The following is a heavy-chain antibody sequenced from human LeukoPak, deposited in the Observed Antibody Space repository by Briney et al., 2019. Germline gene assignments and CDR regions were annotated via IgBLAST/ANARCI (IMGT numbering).Heavy chain of an antibody. D-gene: IGHD2-2*02. Sequence: GRSLRLSCAASGFTFDDYAMHGVRQAPGKGLEWVSRISWNSGSIGYAHSVKGRFTISRDNAKNSLYLQMNSLRAEDTDLYYCARVDGYCSSTSCYRDAEYFQHWGQGTLVTVSS. CDR1: GFTFDDYA. J-gene: IGHJ1*01. CDR3: ARVDGYCSSTSCYRDAEYFQH. V-gene: IGHV3-9*01. CDR2: ISWNSGSI.